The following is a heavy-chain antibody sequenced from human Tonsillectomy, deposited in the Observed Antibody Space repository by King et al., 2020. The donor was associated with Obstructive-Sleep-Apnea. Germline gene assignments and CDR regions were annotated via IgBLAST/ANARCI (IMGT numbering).Heavy chain of an antibody. CDR3: ARVRGDYYYGMDV. J-gene: IGHJ6*02. D-gene: IGHD3-10*01. CDR1: GGSISSGGYY. V-gene: IGHV4-31*03. Sequence: QLQESGPGLVKPSQTLSLTCTVSGGSISSGGYYWSWIRQHPVKGLEWIGYIYYSGSTYYNPSLKSRVSIPVDTSKNQFSLKLGSLTAADTAVYYCARVRGDYYYGMDVWGQGTTVTVSS. CDR2: IYYSGST.